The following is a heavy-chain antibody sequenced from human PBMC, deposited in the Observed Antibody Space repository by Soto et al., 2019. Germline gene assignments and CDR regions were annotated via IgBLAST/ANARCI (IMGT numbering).Heavy chain of an antibody. CDR3: ARVHVMVVAGSTFDY. CDR1: GYSVSSGSY. D-gene: IGHD6-19*01. CDR2: IYHGGTT. V-gene: IGHV4-38-2*02. J-gene: IGHJ4*01. Sequence: NPSETLSLTCNVSGYSVSSGSYWGWIRQPPGKGPEWIASIYHGGTTFYNPSLKSRISISVDTAHNRISLKLRSVTAADTAVYYCARVHVMVVAGSTFDYWGHGTLVTVSS.